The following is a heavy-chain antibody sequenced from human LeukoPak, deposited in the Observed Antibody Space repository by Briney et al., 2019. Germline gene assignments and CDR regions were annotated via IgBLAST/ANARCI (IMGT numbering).Heavy chain of an antibody. CDR2: IRYDGSNK. V-gene: IGHV3-30*02. CDR1: GFTFSSYG. Sequence: GGSLRLSCAASGFTFSSYGMHWVRQAPGKGLEWVAFIRYDGSNKYYADSLKGRFTISRDNSKKTLYLQMNSLRAEDPAVYYCGSSRGHYEFWSGPYYCGHGDLCSASP. D-gene: IGHD3-3*01. J-gene: IGHJ4*01. CDR3: GSSRGHYEFWSGPYY.